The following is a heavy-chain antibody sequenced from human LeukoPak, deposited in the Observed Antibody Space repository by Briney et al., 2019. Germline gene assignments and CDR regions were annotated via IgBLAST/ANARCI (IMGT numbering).Heavy chain of an antibody. CDR3: AKDYYGSGSYFGYYYYGMDV. D-gene: IGHD3-10*01. CDR1: GFTFSSYA. CDR2: ISGSGGST. J-gene: IGHJ6*02. Sequence: GGSLRLSCAASGFTFSSYAMSWVRQAPGKGLEWVSVISGSGGSTYYADSVKGRFTISRDNSKNTLYLQMNSLRAEDTAVYYCAKDYYGSGSYFGYYYYGMDVWGQGTTVTVSS. V-gene: IGHV3-23*01.